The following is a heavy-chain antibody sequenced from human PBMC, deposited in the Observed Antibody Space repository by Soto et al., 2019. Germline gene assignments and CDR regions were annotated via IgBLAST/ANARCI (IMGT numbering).Heavy chain of an antibody. CDR3: VRDLLWFGESSWEDTFDS. CDR1: GYTFNNYA. CDR2: IGAYKGHT. D-gene: IGHD3-10*01. J-gene: IGHJ3*02. V-gene: IGHV1-18*04. Sequence: QVQLVQSGVKGKKPGASVTVSCKASGYTFNNYALSWVRLAPGQGLEWMGWIGAYKGHTNYAQILLGRVTLSPATATSTVYRELRSLREDDTAMYYCVRDLLWFGESSWEDTFDSWGQGRMVTVSS.